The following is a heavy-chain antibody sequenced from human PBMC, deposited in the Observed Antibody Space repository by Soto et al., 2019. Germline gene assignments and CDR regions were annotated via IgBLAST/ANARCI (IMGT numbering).Heavy chain of an antibody. CDR1: GFSLSTSAVG. CDR2: IYWDDDK. D-gene: IGHD3-10*01. CDR3: EYVNYNSGRWDA. V-gene: IGHV2-5*02. J-gene: IGHJ5*02. Sequence: ITLKESGPTLVKPTQTLTLTCTFSGFSLSTSAVGVGWIRQPPGKALEWLALIYWDDDKRYSPSLKSRLTITQDTSKNQVVLTMTNVDPADTATYYCEYVNYNSGRWDAWGQGTLVTVSS.